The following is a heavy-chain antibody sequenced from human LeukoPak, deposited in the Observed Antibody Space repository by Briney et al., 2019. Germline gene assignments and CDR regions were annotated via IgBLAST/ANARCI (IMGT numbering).Heavy chain of an antibody. CDR3: ARRGIAAAGYDY. CDR2: IYYSGST. CDR1: GGSISSYY. Sequence: SETLSLTCTVSGGSISSYYWSWIRQPPGKGLEWIGYIYYSGSTNYNPSLKSRVTISVDMSKNQFSLKLSSVTAADTAVYYCARRGIAAAGYDYWGQGTLVTVSS. J-gene: IGHJ4*02. D-gene: IGHD6-13*01. V-gene: IGHV4-59*08.